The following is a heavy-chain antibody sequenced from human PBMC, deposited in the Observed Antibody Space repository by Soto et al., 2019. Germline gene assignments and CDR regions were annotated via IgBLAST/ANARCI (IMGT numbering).Heavy chain of an antibody. J-gene: IGHJ4*02. Sequence: QLQLQESGPGLVKPSETLSLTCTVSGGSISSNNYYWGWIRQPPGKGLEWIGSIYYSGSTYYNPSLKXRXTXSXPTAKNQFSLKLSSVTAADTAVYYCARRGSGSYSDYWGQGTLVTVSS. CDR2: IYYSGST. D-gene: IGHD1-26*01. V-gene: IGHV4-39*01. CDR3: ARRGSGSYSDY. CDR1: GGSISSNNYY.